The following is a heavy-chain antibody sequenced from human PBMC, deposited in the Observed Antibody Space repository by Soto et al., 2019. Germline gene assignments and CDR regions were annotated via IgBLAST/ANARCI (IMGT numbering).Heavy chain of an antibody. CDR1: GFTFSAYA. V-gene: IGHV3-23*01. CDR2: VGGSDTDK. J-gene: IGHJ3*02. CDR3: AKDATAVNGVWDPFDM. D-gene: IGHD2-8*01. Sequence: EVQLLESGGGVVQPGGSLRLSCAASGFTFSAYAMSWVRQAPGKGLQWVSGVGGSDTDKHYADSVRGRFTVSRDNSKNTLYLQMNSLRAYDTAVYYCAKDATAVNGVWDPFDMWGQGTEVTVSS.